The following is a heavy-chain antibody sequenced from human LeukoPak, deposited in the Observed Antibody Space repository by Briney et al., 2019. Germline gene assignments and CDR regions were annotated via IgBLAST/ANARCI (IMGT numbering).Heavy chain of an antibody. CDR3: AREANSYANFDY. Sequence: GGSLRLSCAASGFTVSSNYMSWVSQAPGKGLEWVSVIYSGGSTYYADSVKGRFTISRDNSKNTLYLQMNSLRAEDTALYYCAREANSYANFDYWGQGTLVTVSS. V-gene: IGHV3-53*01. J-gene: IGHJ4*02. D-gene: IGHD5-18*01. CDR2: IYSGGST. CDR1: GFTVSSNY.